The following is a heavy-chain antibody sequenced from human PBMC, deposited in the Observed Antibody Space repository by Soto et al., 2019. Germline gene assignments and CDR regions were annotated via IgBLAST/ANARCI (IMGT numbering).Heavy chain of an antibody. CDR2: IYYSGST. Sequence: SETLSLTCTVSGGSVSSGSYYWSWIRQPPGKGLECVGYIYYSGSTNYNPSLKSRVTISVDTSKNQFSLKLSSVTAADTAVYYCARSTDSSGWRFDYWGQGTQVTVSS. J-gene: IGHJ4*02. D-gene: IGHD6-19*01. CDR1: GGSVSSGSYY. CDR3: ARSTDSSGWRFDY. V-gene: IGHV4-61*01.